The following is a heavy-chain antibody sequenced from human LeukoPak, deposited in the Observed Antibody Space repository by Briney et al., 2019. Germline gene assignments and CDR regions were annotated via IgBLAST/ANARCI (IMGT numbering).Heavy chain of an antibody. Sequence: GGSLRLSCAASGFTFSSYAMSWVRQAPGKGLEWVGFIRSKAYGGTTEYAASVKGRFTISRDDSKSIAYLQMNSLKTEDTAVYYCSKGGVMVRGGDYYYYMDVWGKGTTVTISS. CDR3: SKGGVMVRGGDYYYYMDV. CDR2: IRSKAYGGTT. J-gene: IGHJ6*03. V-gene: IGHV3-49*04. CDR1: GFTFSSYA. D-gene: IGHD3-10*01.